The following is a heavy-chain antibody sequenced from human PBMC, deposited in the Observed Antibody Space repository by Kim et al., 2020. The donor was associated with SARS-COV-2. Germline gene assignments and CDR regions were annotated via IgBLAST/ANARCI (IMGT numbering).Heavy chain of an antibody. CDR1: GGSISSSSYY. D-gene: IGHD6-13*01. V-gene: IGHV4-39*01. Sequence: SQTLSLTCTVSGGSISSSSYYWGWIRQPPGKGLEWIGSIYYSGSTYYYNPSFKSLVTISVDTSKNQFSLKLSSVTAADTAVYYCARHRSYSSSWSPFDYWGQGTLVTVSS. J-gene: IGHJ4*02. CDR2: IYYSGSTY. CDR3: ARHRSYSSSWSPFDY.